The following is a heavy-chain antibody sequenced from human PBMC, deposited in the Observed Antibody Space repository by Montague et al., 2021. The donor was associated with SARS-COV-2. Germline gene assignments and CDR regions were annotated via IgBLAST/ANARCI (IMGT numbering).Heavy chain of an antibody. J-gene: IGHJ5*02. V-gene: IGHV4-39*01. CDR1: GDSTSSPNCY. D-gene: IGHD4-17*01. CDR2: IYNSGTT. Sequence: SETLSLTSTVSGDSTSSPNCYWGWIRQAPGKELDWIGTIYNSGTTYYXPSLKSRLTISIDTSKNQFSLKLTSVTAADTAVYYCARHRNYGDHSLDNWFHPWGQGTLVTVSS. CDR3: ARHRNYGDHSLDNWFHP.